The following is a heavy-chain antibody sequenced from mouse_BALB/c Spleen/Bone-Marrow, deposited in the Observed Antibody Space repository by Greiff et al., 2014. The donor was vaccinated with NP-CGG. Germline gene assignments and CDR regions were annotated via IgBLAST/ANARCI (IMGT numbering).Heavy chain of an antibody. V-gene: IGHV1-54*01. J-gene: IGHJ2*01. Sequence: VQLQQSGAELVRPGTAVNVSCKASGYAFTNYLIEWVKQRPGQGLEWIGVINPGSGGANYNEKFKGKATLTADKSSSTAYMQLSSLTSDDSAVYFCARFGRYYFDYWGQGDTLTVSS. CDR2: INPGSGGA. CDR1: GYAFTNYL. CDR3: ARFGRYYFDY.